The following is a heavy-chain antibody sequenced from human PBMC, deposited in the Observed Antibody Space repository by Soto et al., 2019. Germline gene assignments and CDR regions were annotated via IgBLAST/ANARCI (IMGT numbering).Heavy chain of an antibody. D-gene: IGHD5-18*01. J-gene: IGHJ4*02. Sequence: PGGSLRLSCAASGFTFSSYGMHWVRQAPGKGLEWVAVISYDGSNKYYADSVKGRFTISRDNSKNTLYLQMNSLRAEDTAVYYCAKDREVYSYGYLYYWGQGTLVTVSS. CDR2: ISYDGSNK. CDR1: GFTFSSYG. V-gene: IGHV3-30*18. CDR3: AKDREVYSYGYLYY.